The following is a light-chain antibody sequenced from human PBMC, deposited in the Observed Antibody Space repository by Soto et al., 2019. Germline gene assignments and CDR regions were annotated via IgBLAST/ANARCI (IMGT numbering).Light chain of an antibody. CDR1: QSVRGN. V-gene: IGKV3-15*01. CDR2: GAS. Sequence: EIVMTQSPATLSVSPGERATLSCRASQSVRGNLAWYQQKPGQAPRLLIFGASTRATGIPARFSGSGSGTEFTLTISSLQSEDFAVYYCQQRSNSPPWITFGQGTRLEIK. J-gene: IGKJ5*01. CDR3: QQRSNSPPWIT.